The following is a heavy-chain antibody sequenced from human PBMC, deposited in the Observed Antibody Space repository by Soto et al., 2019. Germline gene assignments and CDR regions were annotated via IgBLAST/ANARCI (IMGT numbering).Heavy chain of an antibody. CDR1: GYTFTSYG. CDR3: ARDLFAGEWLRQLPTGMDV. CDR2: ISAYNGNT. J-gene: IGHJ6*02. Sequence: ASVKVSCKASGYTFTSYGISWVRQAPGQGLEWMGWISAYNGNTNYAQKLQGRVTMTTDTSTSTAYMELRSLRSDDTAVYYCARDLFAGEWLRQLPTGMDVWGQGTTVTVSS. V-gene: IGHV1-18*01. D-gene: IGHD3-3*01.